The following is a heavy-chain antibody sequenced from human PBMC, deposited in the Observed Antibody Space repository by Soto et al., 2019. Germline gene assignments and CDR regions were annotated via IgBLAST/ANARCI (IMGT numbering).Heavy chain of an antibody. CDR1: GYTFTSYG. V-gene: IGHV1-18*01. CDR3: ARSHRGRSIMITFGGVLAPDY. J-gene: IGHJ4*01. CDR2: ISAYNGNT. Sequence: ASVKVSCKASGYTFTSYGISWVRQAPGQGLEWMGWISAYNGNTNYAQKLQGRVTMTTDTSTSTAYMELRSLRSDDTAVYYCARSHRGRSIMITFGGVLAPDYWGHGTLVTVSP. D-gene: IGHD3-16*02.